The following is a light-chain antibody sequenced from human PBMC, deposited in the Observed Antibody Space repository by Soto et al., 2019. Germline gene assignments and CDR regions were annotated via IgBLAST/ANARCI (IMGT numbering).Light chain of an antibody. J-gene: IGLJ2*01. Sequence: QSALTQPRSVSGSPGQAVTISCTGTSSDVGGYNYVSWYHQHPGKAPKLMIYDVNKWPSGVPDRFSGSKSGNTASLTISGHQAEDEADYYGCSYGGSYVVFVGGTKLTVL. CDR2: DVN. V-gene: IGLV2-11*01. CDR3: CSYGGSYVV. CDR1: SSDVGGYNY.